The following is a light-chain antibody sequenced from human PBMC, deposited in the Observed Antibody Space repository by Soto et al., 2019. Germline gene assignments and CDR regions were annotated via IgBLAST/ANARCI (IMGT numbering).Light chain of an antibody. Sequence: EIVLTQSPGTLSLSPGERATLSCRASQSVSSSYLAWYQQKPGKAPRLLIYGASRRETGIPDVFSGSGSGTEFTLTISRLEPEDFAVSYCQQYGSSTRTFGQGTKVDIK. CDR2: GAS. CDR3: QQYGSSTRT. CDR1: QSVSSSY. V-gene: IGKV3-20*01. J-gene: IGKJ1*01.